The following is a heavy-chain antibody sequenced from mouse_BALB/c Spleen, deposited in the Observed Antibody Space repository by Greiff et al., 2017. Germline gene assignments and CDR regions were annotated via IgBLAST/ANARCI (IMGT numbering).Heavy chain of an antibody. J-gene: IGHJ3*01. CDR1: GFSLTSYG. CDR3: ARNYRYDAAWFAY. D-gene: IGHD2-14*01. Sequence: QVQLKQSGPGLVQPSQSLSITCTVSGFSLTSYGVHWVRQSPGKGLEWLGVIWSGGSTDYNAAFISRLSISKDNSKSQVFFKMNSLQANDTAIYYCARNYRYDAAWFAYWGQGTLVTVSA. CDR2: IWSGGST. V-gene: IGHV2-2*02.